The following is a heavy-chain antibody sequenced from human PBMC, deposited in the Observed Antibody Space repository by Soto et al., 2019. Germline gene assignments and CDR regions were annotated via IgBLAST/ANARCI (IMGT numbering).Heavy chain of an antibody. J-gene: IGHJ4*02. CDR3: ARESNHYQDFFQN. Sequence: SVKVSCKTSRYPFPRFELHWIRQAPEQRPECMGVISNAGRGNTKYSQKFQDRLLITGDKRATTVYMAQRNLTSYDTATYYCARESNHYQDFFQNWGQGTQVTVSS. V-gene: IGHV1-3*01. CDR2: ISNAGRGNT. CDR1: RYPFPRFE. D-gene: IGHD2-2*01.